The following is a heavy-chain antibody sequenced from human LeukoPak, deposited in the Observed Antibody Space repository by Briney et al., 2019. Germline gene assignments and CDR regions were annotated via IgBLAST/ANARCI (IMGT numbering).Heavy chain of an antibody. CDR3: ARPTYYYGSGRPNRNNWFDP. CDR1: GGSFSGYY. V-gene: IGHV4-34*01. J-gene: IGHJ5*02. Sequence: MTSETLSLTCAVYGGSFSGYYWSWIRQPPGKGLEWIGEINHSGSTNYNPSLKSRVTISVDTSKNQFSLKLSSVTAADTAVYYCARPTYYYGSGRPNRNNWFDPWGQGTLVTVSS. D-gene: IGHD3-10*01. CDR2: INHSGST.